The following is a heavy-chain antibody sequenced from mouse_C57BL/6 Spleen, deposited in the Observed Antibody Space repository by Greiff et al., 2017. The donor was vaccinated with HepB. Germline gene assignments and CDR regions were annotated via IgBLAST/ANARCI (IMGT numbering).Heavy chain of an antibody. V-gene: IGHV1-85*01. CDR1: GYTFTSYD. Sequence: QVTLKECGPELVKPGASVKLSCKASGYTFTSYDINWVKQRPGQGLEWIGWNYPRDGSNKYNEKFKGKATLTVDTSSSTAYMELHSLTSEDSAVYFCAREGYGEHHWGQGTSVTVSS. CDR2: NYPRDGSN. D-gene: IGHD1-1*02. CDR3: AREGYGEHH. J-gene: IGHJ4*01.